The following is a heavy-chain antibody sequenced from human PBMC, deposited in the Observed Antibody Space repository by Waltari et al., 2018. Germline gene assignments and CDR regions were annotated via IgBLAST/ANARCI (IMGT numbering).Heavy chain of an antibody. CDR3: AREGSETGYSYGNDAFDI. J-gene: IGHJ3*02. Sequence: QVQLVQSGAEVKKPGASVKVSCKASGYTFTGYYMHWVRQAPGQGLEWMGRINPNSGGTNYAQKFQGRVTMTRDTSISTAYMELSRLRSDDTAVYYCAREGSETGYSYGNDAFDIWGQGTMVTVSS. CDR2: INPNSGGT. V-gene: IGHV1-2*06. D-gene: IGHD5-18*01. CDR1: GYTFTGYY.